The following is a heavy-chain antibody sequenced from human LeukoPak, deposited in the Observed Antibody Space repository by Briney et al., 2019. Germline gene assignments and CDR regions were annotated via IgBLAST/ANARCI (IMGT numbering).Heavy chain of an antibody. CDR2: IKEDGSGK. CDR1: GFTFSSHW. D-gene: IGHD3-22*01. CDR3: REPPP. J-gene: IGHJ4*02. Sequence: GGSLRLSCAASGFTFSSHWMSWVRQAPGKGLEWVANIKEDGSGKFYVDSVKGRFTISRDNTENSLYLQMNYLRAEDTAIVVIREPPPRGQGTLVTVSS. V-gene: IGHV3-7*01.